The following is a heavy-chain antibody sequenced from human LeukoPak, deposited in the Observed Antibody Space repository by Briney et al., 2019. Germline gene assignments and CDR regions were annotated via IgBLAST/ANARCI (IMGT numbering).Heavy chain of an antibody. V-gene: IGHV4-34*01. CDR1: GGSFSGYY. J-gene: IGHJ4*02. CDR2: INHSGST. D-gene: IGHD2-15*01. CDR3: ARGQKLGYCSGGSCYGPDFDY. Sequence: SETLPLTCAVYGGSFSGYYWSWIRQPPGKGLEWIGEINHSGSTNYNPSLKSRVTISVDTSKNQFSLKLSSVTAADTAVYYCARGQKLGYCSGGSCYGPDFDYWGQGTLVTVSS.